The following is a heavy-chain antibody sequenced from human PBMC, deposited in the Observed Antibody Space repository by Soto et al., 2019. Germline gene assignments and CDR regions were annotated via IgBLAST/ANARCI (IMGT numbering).Heavy chain of an antibody. D-gene: IGHD3-10*01. J-gene: IGHJ5*02. V-gene: IGHV3-23*04. Sequence: EVQLVESGGGLVQPGGSLRLSCAASGFIFDSFALSWVRQAPGTGLEWVSGIGGSGGRTYYADSVKGRFTISRDNSKNTLYLQMSSLSDEDTAIYYCAKDRAFWFGEGGWFDPWGQGTLVTVSS. CDR1: GFIFDSFA. CDR2: IGGSGGRT. CDR3: AKDRAFWFGEGGWFDP.